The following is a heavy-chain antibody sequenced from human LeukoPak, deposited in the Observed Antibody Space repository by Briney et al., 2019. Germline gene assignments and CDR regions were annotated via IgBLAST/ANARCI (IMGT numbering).Heavy chain of an antibody. V-gene: IGHV3-21*01. CDR3: ARTPGIVGATDEDY. CDR1: GFTFSSYS. D-gene: IGHD1-26*01. Sequence: GGSLRLSCAASGFTFSSYSMNWVRQAPGKGLEWVSSISSSSSYIYYADSVKGRFTISRDNAKNSLYLQMNSLRAEDTAVYYCARTPGIVGATDEDYWGQGTLVTVSS. J-gene: IGHJ4*02. CDR2: ISSSSSYI.